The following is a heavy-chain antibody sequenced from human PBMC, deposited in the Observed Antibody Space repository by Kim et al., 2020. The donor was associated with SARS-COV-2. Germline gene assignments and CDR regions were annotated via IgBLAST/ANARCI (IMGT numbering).Heavy chain of an antibody. V-gene: IGHV4-34*01. CDR3: ARGQMTTVTKDFDY. J-gene: IGHJ4*02. CDR1: GGSFSGYY. Sequence: SETLSLTCAVYGGSFSGYYWSWIRQPPGKGLEWIGEINHSGSTNYNPSLKSRVTISVDTSKNQFSLKLSSVTAADTAVYYCARGQMTTVTKDFDYWGQGTLVTVSS. D-gene: IGHD4-17*01. CDR2: INHSGST.